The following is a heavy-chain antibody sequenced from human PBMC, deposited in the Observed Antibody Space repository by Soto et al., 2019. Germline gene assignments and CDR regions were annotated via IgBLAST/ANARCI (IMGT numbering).Heavy chain of an antibody. CDR1: GFTFSSHA. Sequence: PGGSLRLSCAVSGFTFSSHAMSWVRQAPGKGLEWVSGISGSGTSTYHADSVKGRFTISRDNSKNTVYLRMNSLTAEDTAVYYCAKARYDVLPNFEFWGQGTLVTVPS. CDR2: ISGSGTST. J-gene: IGHJ4*02. CDR3: AKARYDVLPNFEF. D-gene: IGHD3-9*01. V-gene: IGHV3-23*01.